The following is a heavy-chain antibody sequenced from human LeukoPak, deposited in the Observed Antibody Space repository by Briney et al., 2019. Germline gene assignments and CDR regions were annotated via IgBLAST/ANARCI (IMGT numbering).Heavy chain of an antibody. D-gene: IGHD3-10*02. Sequence: GGSLRLSCAASGFTFSSYAMSWVRQAPGKGLEWVSAISGSGGSTYYADSVKGRFTISRDNAKNSLYLQMNSLRAEDTAVYYCAELSITMIGGVWGKGTTVTISS. CDR3: AELSITMIGGV. CDR2: ISGSGGST. CDR1: GFTFSSYA. J-gene: IGHJ6*04. V-gene: IGHV3-23*01.